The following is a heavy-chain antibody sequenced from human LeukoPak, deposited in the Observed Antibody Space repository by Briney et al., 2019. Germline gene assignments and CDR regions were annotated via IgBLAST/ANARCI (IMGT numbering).Heavy chain of an antibody. CDR3: ASQKENFYDSSGNK. CDR1: GFTSSSSA. D-gene: IGHD3-22*01. J-gene: IGHJ4*02. V-gene: IGHV3-23*01. Sequence: PGGSLRLSCAASGFTSSSSAMSWVRQAPGEGLEWVSAISGNGGNTYYADSVKGRFTTSRDNSKNTLYMQMNSLGAEDTAVYFCASQKENFYDSSGNKWGQGTLVTVSS. CDR2: ISGNGGNT.